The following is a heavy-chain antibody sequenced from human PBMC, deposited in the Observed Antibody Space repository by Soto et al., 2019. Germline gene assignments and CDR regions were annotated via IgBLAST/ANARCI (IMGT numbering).Heavy chain of an antibody. J-gene: IGHJ6*02. Sequence: EEELVESGGGLVQPGGSLRLSCAASGYSVSVNLMNWVRQAPGKGLEWVSVINGAGSADYTDSVKGRFTISRDISKNTLDLQMNRLRAEDTAVYYCVRENYYYGMDVWGQGTTVTVS. CDR3: VRENYYYGMDV. CDR1: GYSVSVNL. CDR2: INGAGSA. V-gene: IGHV3-66*01.